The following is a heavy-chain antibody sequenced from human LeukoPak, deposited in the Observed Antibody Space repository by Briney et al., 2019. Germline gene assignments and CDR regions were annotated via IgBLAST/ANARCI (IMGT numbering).Heavy chain of an antibody. D-gene: IGHD5-18*01. CDR3: AKFKDTAMVTVDY. V-gene: IGHV4-39*01. CDR1: GGSISSSSYY. Sequence: SETLSVTCTVSGGSISSSSYYWGWIRQPPGKGLEWIGSIYYSGSTYYNPSLKSRVTISVDTSKNQFSLKLSSVTAADTAVYYCAKFKDTAMVTVDYWGQGTLVTVSS. CDR2: IYYSGST. J-gene: IGHJ4*02.